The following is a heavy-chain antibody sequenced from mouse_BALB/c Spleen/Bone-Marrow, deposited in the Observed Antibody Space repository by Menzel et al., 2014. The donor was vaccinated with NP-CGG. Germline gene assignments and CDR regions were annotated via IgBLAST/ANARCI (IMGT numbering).Heavy chain of an antibody. CDR2: ILPGSGST. CDR1: GYTFSSSW. Sequence: VHLVESGAALMKPGASVKISCKATGYTFSSSWIEWVNQRPGHGLEWIGEILPGSGSTNYNEKFKGKATFTAYTSSNTAYMQLSSLTSGDSAVYYCARTYNLYYAMDYWGQGTSVTVSS. D-gene: IGHD5-1*01. CDR3: ARTYNLYYAMDY. V-gene: IGHV1-9*01. J-gene: IGHJ4*01.